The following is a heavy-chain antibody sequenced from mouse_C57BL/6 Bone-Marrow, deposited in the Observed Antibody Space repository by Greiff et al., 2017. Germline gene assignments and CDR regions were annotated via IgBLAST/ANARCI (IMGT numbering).Heavy chain of an antibody. Sequence: EVQLQQSGAELVRPGASVKLSCTASGFNINDDYMHWVKQRPEQGLEWIGWIDPENGDTEYASKFQGKATITADTSSNTAYLQLSSLTSEATAVYYCTPTGDWFAYWGQGTLVTVSA. CDR2: IDPENGDT. CDR1: GFNINDDY. CDR3: TPTGDWFAY. V-gene: IGHV14-4*01. J-gene: IGHJ3*01.